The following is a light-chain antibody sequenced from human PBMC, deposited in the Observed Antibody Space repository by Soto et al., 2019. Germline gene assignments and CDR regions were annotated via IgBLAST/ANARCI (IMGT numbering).Light chain of an antibody. CDR1: QNIYSN. CDR2: GAF. CDR3: QQYNDWPLT. J-gene: IGKJ1*01. V-gene: IGKV3-15*01. Sequence: RVMPQSPATLSVAPGERATLSCRASQNIYSNVSWYQQKPGQAPSLLIYGAFTRATGIPARFSGTGSGTEFTLTISSLQSEDFALYYCQQYNDWPLTFGQGTKVDIK.